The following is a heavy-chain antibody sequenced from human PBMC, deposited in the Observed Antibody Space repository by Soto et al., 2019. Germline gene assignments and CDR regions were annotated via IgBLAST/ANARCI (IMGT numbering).Heavy chain of an antibody. Sequence: SETLSLTCTVSGGSISSYYWSWIRQPPGKGLEWIGYIYYSGSTNYNPSLKSRVTISVDTSKNQFSLKLSSVTAADTAVYYCARHLGYCSGGSCYNWFDPWGQGTLVTVSS. J-gene: IGHJ5*02. CDR1: GGSISSYY. CDR3: ARHLGYCSGGSCYNWFDP. V-gene: IGHV4-59*08. CDR2: IYYSGST. D-gene: IGHD2-15*01.